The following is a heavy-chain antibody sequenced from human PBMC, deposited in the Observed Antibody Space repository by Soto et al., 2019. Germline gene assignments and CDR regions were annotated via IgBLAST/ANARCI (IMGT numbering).Heavy chain of an antibody. V-gene: IGHV4-34*01. CDR3: VRGPYNYNSRYFDY. CDR1: GGSFSGYF. CDR2: INHSGIT. D-gene: IGHD1-1*01. Sequence: PSETLSLTCTVSGGSFSGYFLTWIRQPPGKGLEWLAEINHSGITNYNPSVESRVSMSVDTSKNQFSLRLYSVTAADTAVYYCVRGPYNYNSRYFDYWGQGTLVTVYS. J-gene: IGHJ4*02.